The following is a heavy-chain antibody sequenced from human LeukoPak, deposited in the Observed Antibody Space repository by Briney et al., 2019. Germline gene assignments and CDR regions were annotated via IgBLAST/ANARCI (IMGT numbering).Heavy chain of an antibody. D-gene: IGHD6-19*01. V-gene: IGHV1-69*02. Sequence: SVKVSCKASGGTFSSYTISWVRQAPGQGLEWMGRIIPILGIANYAQMFQGRVTITADKSTSTAYMELSSLRSEDTAVYYCARAYSSGRGYYFDYWGQGTLVTVSS. J-gene: IGHJ4*02. CDR1: GGTFSSYT. CDR3: ARAYSSGRGYYFDY. CDR2: IIPILGIA.